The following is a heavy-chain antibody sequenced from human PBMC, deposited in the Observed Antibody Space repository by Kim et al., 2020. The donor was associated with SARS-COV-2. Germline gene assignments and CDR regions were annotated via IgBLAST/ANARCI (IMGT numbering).Heavy chain of an antibody. V-gene: IGHV3-30*18. J-gene: IGHJ6*01. CDR3: AKGIAVTGKGFYGLDV. CDR2: ISYDGNKK. Sequence: GGSLRLSCAASGFTFSSHGMHWVRQAPGKGLEWVAIISYDGNKKWYADSVKGRFTFSRDNSKNILYVQMNSLTPEDTAVYYCAKGIAVTGKGFYGLDVWG. D-gene: IGHD6-19*01. CDR1: GFTFSSHG.